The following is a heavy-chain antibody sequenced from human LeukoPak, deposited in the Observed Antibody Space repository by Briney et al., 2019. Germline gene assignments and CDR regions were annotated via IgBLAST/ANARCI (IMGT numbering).Heavy chain of an antibody. Sequence: GGSLRLSCAASGFTFSSYSMNWVRQAPGKGLEWVSSISSSSSYIYYADSVKGRFTISRDNAKNSLFLQMNSLRAEDTALYYCAIVGSVAGYDYWGQGTLVTVSS. V-gene: IGHV3-21*01. D-gene: IGHD6-19*01. CDR2: ISSSSSYI. J-gene: IGHJ4*02. CDR1: GFTFSSYS. CDR3: AIVGSVAGYDY.